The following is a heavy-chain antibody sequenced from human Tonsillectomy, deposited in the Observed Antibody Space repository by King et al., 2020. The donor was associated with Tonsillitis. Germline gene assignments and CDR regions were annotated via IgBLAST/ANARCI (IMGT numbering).Heavy chain of an antibody. CDR2: ISGSGSRT. J-gene: IGHJ4*02. CDR1: GFTFNSYA. CDR3: AKRKWMAVADFTGDYFDY. Sequence: VQLVESGGGLVQPGGSLRLTCGASGFTFNSYAINWVRQAPGKGLEWVSAISGSGSRTYYAESVRGRVTVSRDNSKNTLYLQMNNLRAEDTALYYCAKRKWMAVADFTGDYFDYWGQGTLVTVSS. D-gene: IGHD6-19*01. V-gene: IGHV3-23*04.